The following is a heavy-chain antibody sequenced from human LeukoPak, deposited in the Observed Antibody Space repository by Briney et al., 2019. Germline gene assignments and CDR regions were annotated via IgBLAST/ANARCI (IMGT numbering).Heavy chain of an antibody. CDR1: GGSISSYY. CDR2: IYTSGNT. J-gene: IGHJ5*02. Sequence: SSETLSLTCTVSGGSISSYYWSWIRQPAGKGLEWIGRIYTSGNTNYNPSLKSRVTMSEDTSKNQLSLKLSSVTAADTAVYYCARYYCSSTSCYGYNWFDPWGQGTLVTVSS. D-gene: IGHD2-2*01. CDR3: ARYYCSSTSCYGYNWFDP. V-gene: IGHV4-4*07.